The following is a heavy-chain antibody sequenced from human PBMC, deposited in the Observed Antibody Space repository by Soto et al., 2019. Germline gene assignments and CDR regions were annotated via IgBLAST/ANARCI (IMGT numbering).Heavy chain of an antibody. CDR3: ARERRAQTGYDILTGYYPSWFDP. D-gene: IGHD3-9*01. CDR2: ISAYNGNT. J-gene: IGHJ5*02. CDR1: GYTFTSYG. V-gene: IGHV1-18*04. Sequence: QVQLVQSGAEVKKPGASVKVSCKASGYTFTSYGISWVRQAPGQGLEWMGWISAYNGNTNYAQKLQGRVTMTTDTSTRTAYMELSSLRSDDTAVYYCARERRAQTGYDILTGYYPSWFDPWGQGTLVTVSS.